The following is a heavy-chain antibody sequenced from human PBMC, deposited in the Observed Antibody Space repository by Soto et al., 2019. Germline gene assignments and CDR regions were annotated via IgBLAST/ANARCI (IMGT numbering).Heavy chain of an antibody. Sequence: PGGSLRLSCAASGFTFSLSWMNWVRQAPGKGLEWVANINHDGSQQYYVDSVKGRSTISRDNAKNSLHLQMNSLRAEDTAVYYCTRVSVHETSDYWGQGTLVTVSS. J-gene: IGHJ4*02. CDR3: TRVSVHETSDY. D-gene: IGHD6-6*01. V-gene: IGHV3-7*05. CDR1: GFTFSLSW. CDR2: INHDGSQQ.